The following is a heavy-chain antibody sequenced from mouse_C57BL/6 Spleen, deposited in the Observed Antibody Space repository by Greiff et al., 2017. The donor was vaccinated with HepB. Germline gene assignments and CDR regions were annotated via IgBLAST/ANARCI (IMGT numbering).Heavy chain of an antibody. D-gene: IGHD3-2*02. CDR3: ARGDSSGYEFAY. J-gene: IGHJ3*01. CDR2: IDPSDSYT. CDR1: GYTFTSYW. V-gene: IGHV1-69*01. Sequence: VQLQQSGAELVMPGASVKLSCKASGYTFTSYWMHWVKQRPGQGLEWIGEIDPSDSYTNYNQKFKGKSTLTVDKSSSTAYMQLSSLTSEDSAVYYCARGDSSGYEFAYWGQGTLVTVSA.